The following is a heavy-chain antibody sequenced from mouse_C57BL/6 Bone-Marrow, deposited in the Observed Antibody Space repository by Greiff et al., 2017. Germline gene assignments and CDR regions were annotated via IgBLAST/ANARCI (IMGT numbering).Heavy chain of an antibody. CDR1: GYTFTSYW. D-gene: IGHD2-5*01. Sequence: QVQLQQPGAELVRPGSSVKLSCKASGYTFTSYWMHWVKQRPIQGLEWIGNIDPSDSDTHYNQKFKDKATLAVDKSSSTAYMQLSSLTSEDSAVYYWARSPAYCSNSGFAYWGQGTLVTVSA. CDR3: ARSPAYCSNSGFAY. J-gene: IGHJ3*01. CDR2: IDPSDSDT. V-gene: IGHV1-52*01.